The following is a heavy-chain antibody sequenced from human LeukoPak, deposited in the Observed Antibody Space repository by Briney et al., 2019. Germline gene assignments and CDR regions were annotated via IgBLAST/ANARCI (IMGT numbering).Heavy chain of an antibody. CDR1: GFIFSDYY. D-gene: IGHD5-12*01. Sequence: GGSLRLFCAASGFIFSDYYMSYNREAPGKGREWGSYISSSCSTIYCADAVKRRFTVSRDNAKNSLYLQMNSLRAEDTAVYYCARDRGRYSGYDFSCDYWGQGPLVTVSS. CDR2: ISSSCSTI. V-gene: IGHV3-11*01. J-gene: IGHJ4*02. CDR3: ARDRGRYSGYDFSCDY.